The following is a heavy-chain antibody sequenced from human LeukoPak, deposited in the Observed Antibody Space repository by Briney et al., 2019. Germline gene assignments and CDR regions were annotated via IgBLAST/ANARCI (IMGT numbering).Heavy chain of an antibody. CDR1: GXTFSGSA. V-gene: IGHV3-73*01. CDR2: IDKKDKGYATAT. Sequence: GGSLRLSCAASGXTFSGSAIHWVRQSSGKGLEWVGQIDKKDKGYATATAYAASVKGRFTISRDDSINTAYLQMKSLKTEDTALYYCTRDSGTYNWFDPWGQGTQVTVSS. CDR3: TRDSGTYNWFDP. J-gene: IGHJ5*02. D-gene: IGHD1-26*01.